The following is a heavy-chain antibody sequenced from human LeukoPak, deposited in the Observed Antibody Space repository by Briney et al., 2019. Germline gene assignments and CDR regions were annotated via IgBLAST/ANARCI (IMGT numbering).Heavy chain of an antibody. J-gene: IGHJ4*02. CDR3: ARGKTYDDF. CDR2: IYYSGTT. D-gene: IGHD3-16*01. CDR1: GASISSYY. V-gene: IGHV4-59*01. Sequence: PSETLALTCNVSGASISSYYWSWIRQSPGKGLEWIGYIYYSGTTNYNPSLKSRVTISVDTSKNQFSLKLSSVTAADTAVYYCARGKTYDDFWGQGTLVTVSS.